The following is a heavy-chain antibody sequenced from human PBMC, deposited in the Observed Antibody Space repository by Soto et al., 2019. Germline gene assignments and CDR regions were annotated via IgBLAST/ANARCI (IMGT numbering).Heavy chain of an antibody. V-gene: IGHV3-72*01. CDR2: SRDKAQGYST. CDR1: GFPLSDHY. J-gene: IGHJ6*02. CDR3: AREIRRDYYYYYPLDV. Sequence: PGGSLRLSCAGSGFPLSDHYIDWVRQAPGQGLEWVGRSRDKAQGYSTAYAASVKGRFTTSRDESKNSVYLQMNSLKTEDTAVYYCAREIRRDYYYYYPLDVWGQGTTVTVSS.